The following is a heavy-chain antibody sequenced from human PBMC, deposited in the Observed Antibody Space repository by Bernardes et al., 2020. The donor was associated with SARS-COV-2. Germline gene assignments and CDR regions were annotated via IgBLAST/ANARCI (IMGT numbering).Heavy chain of an antibody. CDR1: GYSISSSNW. Sequence: SETLSLTCAVSGYSISSSNWWGWIRQPPGKGLEWIGYIYYSGSTYYNPSLKSRVTMSVDTSKNQFSLKLSSVTAVDTAVYYCARKVYGSGSYNWFDPWGQGTLVTVSS. V-gene: IGHV4-28*01. J-gene: IGHJ5*02. D-gene: IGHD3-10*01. CDR3: ARKVYGSGSYNWFDP. CDR2: IYYSGST.